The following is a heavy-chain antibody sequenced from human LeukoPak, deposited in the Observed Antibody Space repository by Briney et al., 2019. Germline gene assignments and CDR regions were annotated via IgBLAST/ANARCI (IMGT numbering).Heavy chain of an antibody. J-gene: IGHJ6*02. CDR3: ARDEYSSSSVPNYYYGMDV. Sequence: PGGSLTLSCAPSGFTFSSYWMHWVRQAPGKGLVWVSRINSDGSSTSYADSVKGRFTISRDNAKNSLYLQMNSLRAEDTAVYYCARDEYSSSSVPNYYYGMDVWGQGTTVTVSS. V-gene: IGHV3-74*01. CDR1: GFTFSSYW. D-gene: IGHD6-6*01. CDR2: INSDGSST.